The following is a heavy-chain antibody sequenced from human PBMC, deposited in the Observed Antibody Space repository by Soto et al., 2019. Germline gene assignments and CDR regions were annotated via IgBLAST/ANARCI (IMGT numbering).Heavy chain of an antibody. CDR2: INHSGST. J-gene: IGHJ5*02. Sequence: SETLSLTCAVYGGSFSGYYWSWIRQPPGKGLEWIGEINHSGSTNYNPSLKSRVTISVDTSKNQFSLKLSSVTAADTAVYYCARGGITGTTDNWFDPWGKGTLVTVSS. CDR1: GGSFSGYY. CDR3: ARGGITGTTDNWFDP. V-gene: IGHV4-34*01. D-gene: IGHD1-7*01.